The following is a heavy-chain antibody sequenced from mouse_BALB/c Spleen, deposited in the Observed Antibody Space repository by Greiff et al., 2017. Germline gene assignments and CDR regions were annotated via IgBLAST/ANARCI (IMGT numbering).Heavy chain of an antibody. D-gene: IGHD2-14*01. Sequence: EVQVVESGGGLVQPGGSRKLSCAASGFTFSSFGMHWVRQAPEKGLEWVAYISSGSSTIYYADTVKGRFTISRDNPKNTLFLQMTSLRSEDTAMYYCARYRYGDFDYWGQGTTLTVSS. CDR1: GFTFSSFG. CDR3: ARYRYGDFDY. V-gene: IGHV5-17*02. J-gene: IGHJ2*01. CDR2: ISSGSSTI.